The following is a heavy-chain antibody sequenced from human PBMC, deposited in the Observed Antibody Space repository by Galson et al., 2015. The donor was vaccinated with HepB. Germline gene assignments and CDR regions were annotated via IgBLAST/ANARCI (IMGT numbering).Heavy chain of an antibody. Sequence: SLRLSCAASGFTFSSYAMNWVRRAPGKGLEWVSYISSSSSTIYYADSVKGRFTISRDNAKNSLYLQMNSLRDEDTAVYYCARLGYFDYDPDFDYWGQGTLVTVSS. V-gene: IGHV3-48*02. CDR2: ISSSSSTI. CDR1: GFTFSSYA. CDR3: ARLGYFDYDPDFDY. D-gene: IGHD3-16*01. J-gene: IGHJ4*02.